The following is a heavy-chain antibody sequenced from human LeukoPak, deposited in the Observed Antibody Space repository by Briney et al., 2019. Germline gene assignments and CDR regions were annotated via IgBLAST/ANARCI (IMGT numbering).Heavy chain of an antibody. J-gene: IGHJ5*02. CDR2: IYWDDDK. CDR3: AHSEEEQWLESWFDP. CDR1: GFSLSTSGVG. D-gene: IGHD6-19*01. Sequence: SGPTLVKPTQTLALTCTFSGFSLSTSGVGVGWIRQPPGKALEWLALIYWDDDKRYSPSLKSRLTITKDTSKNQVVLTMTNMDPVDTATYYCAHSEEEQWLESWFDPWGQGTLVTVSS. V-gene: IGHV2-5*02.